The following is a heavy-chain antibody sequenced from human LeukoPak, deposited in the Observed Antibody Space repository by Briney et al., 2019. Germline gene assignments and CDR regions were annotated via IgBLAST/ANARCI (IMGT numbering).Heavy chain of an antibody. J-gene: IGHJ5*02. CDR2: ISGSGGST. D-gene: IGHD3-10*01. CDR1: GFTFSSYA. V-gene: IGHV3-23*01. Sequence: PGGSLRLSCAASGFTFSSYAMSWVRQAPGKGLEWVSAISGSGGSTYYADSVKGRFTISRDNSKNTLYLQMNSLRAEDTAVYYCAKDSDMVWGVNWFDPWGQGTLVTVSS. CDR3: AKDSDMVWGVNWFDP.